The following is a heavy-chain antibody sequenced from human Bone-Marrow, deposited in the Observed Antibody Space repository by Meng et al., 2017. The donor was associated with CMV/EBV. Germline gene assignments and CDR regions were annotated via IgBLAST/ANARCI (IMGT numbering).Heavy chain of an antibody. CDR2: INNDGSST. V-gene: IGHV3-74*01. J-gene: IGHJ4*02. CDR3: AKYSAVGERLYYFDY. CDR1: GFAFNTHW. Sequence: GGSLRLSCAASGFAFNTHWMHWVRQAPGKGLVWVSRINNDGSSTGYADSVKGRFTISRDNAKNTLYLQMNSLRAEDTAVYYCAKYSAVGERLYYFDYWGQGTLVTVSS. D-gene: IGHD2-21*01.